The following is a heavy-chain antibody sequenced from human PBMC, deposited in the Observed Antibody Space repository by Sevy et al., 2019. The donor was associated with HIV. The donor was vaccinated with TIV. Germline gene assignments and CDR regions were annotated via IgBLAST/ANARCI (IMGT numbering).Heavy chain of an antibody. Sequence: GGSLRLSCAASGFTFSNAWMSWVRQAPGKGLEWVGRIKSKTDGGTTDYAAPVKGRFTISRDDSKNTLYLQMNSLKTEDTAVYYCTTDPDAPYGDYVPYFDYWGQGTLVTVSS. J-gene: IGHJ4*02. CDR2: IKSKTDGGTT. V-gene: IGHV3-15*01. CDR3: TTDPDAPYGDYVPYFDY. CDR1: GFTFSNAW. D-gene: IGHD4-17*01.